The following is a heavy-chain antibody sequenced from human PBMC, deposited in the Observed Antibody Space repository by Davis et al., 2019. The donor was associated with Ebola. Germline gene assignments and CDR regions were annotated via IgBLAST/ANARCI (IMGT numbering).Heavy chain of an antibody. CDR1: GGTFNSYT. CDR2: IIYIFGAP. Sequence: SVKVSCKASGGTFNSYTISWVRQAPGQGLEWMGGIIYIFGAPNYAQKFQGRVTITADKSTGTAYLELRSLRSDDTAVYYCARGITMVQGVTWFDYWGQGTLVTVSS. CDR3: ARGITMVQGVTWFDY. D-gene: IGHD3-10*01. J-gene: IGHJ4*02. V-gene: IGHV1-69*06.